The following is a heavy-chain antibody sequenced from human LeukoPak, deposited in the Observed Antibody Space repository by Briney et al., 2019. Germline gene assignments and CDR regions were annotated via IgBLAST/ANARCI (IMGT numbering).Heavy chain of an antibody. CDR3: ARGGNILTGYYTDLFDP. J-gene: IGHJ5*02. D-gene: IGHD3-9*01. CDR2: IYYSGST. Sequence: PSETPSLTCTVSGGSISSYYWSWIRQPPGEGLEWIGYIYYSGSTNYNPSLKSRVTISVDTSKNQFSLKLSSVTAADTAVYYCARGGNILTGYYTDLFDPWGQGTLVTVSS. V-gene: IGHV4-59*01. CDR1: GGSISSYY.